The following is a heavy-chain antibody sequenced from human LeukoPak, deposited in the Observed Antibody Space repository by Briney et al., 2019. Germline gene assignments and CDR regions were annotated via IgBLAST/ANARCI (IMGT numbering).Heavy chain of an antibody. CDR2: ISSSST. D-gene: IGHD5-24*01. V-gene: IGHV3-21*01. J-gene: IGHJ4*02. CDR3: ARDYGYEIDY. Sequence: GGSLRLSCAASGFTFSSYSMNWVRQAPGKGLEWFSSISSSSTYADSVKGRFTISRDSAKNSLYLQMNSLRVEDTAVYYCARDYGYEIDYWGQGTLVTVSS. CDR1: GFTFSSYS.